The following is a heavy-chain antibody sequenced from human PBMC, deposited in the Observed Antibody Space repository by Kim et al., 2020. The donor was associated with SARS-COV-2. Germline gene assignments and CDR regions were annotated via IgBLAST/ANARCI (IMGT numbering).Heavy chain of an antibody. Sequence: ASVKVSCKASGYTFTSYYMHWVRQAPGQGLEWMGIINPSGGSTSYAQKFQGRVTMTRDTSTSTVYMELSSLRSEDTAVYYCARSGGGSTDRYGMDVWGQGTTVTVSS. D-gene: IGHD2-2*01. CDR2: INPSGGST. CDR3: ARSGGGSTDRYGMDV. V-gene: IGHV1-46*01. CDR1: GYTFTSYY. J-gene: IGHJ6*02.